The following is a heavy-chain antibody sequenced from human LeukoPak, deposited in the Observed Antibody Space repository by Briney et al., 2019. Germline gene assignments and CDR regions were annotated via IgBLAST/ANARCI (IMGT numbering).Heavy chain of an antibody. V-gene: IGHV3-74*01. CDR3: ATGRGTPLGF. D-gene: IGHD1-26*01. CDR1: GVTFSTYW. Sequence: GGSLRLSCAASGVTFSTYWMHWVRQAPGKGLVWVSRISTDGSSTFYADSVKGRFTVSRDNAKNTLYLQMDSLRAEDTAMYYCATGRGTPLGFWGQGALVTVSS. J-gene: IGHJ4*02. CDR2: ISTDGSST.